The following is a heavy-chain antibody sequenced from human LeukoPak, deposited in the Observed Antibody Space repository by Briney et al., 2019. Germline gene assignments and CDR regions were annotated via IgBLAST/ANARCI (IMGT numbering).Heavy chain of an antibody. CDR1: GFTFSSYW. D-gene: IGHD2-21*01. Sequence: GGSLRLSCAASGFTFSSYWMHWVRQAPGKGLVWVSRINSDGSSTSYADSVKGRFTISRDNAKNTLYLQMNSLRAEDTAVYYCARVVESDAFDIWGQGTMVTVSS. V-gene: IGHV3-74*01. CDR3: ARVVESDAFDI. J-gene: IGHJ3*02. CDR2: INSDGSST.